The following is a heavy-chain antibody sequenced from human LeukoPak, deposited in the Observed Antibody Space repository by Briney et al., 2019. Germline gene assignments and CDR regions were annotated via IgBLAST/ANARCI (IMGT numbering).Heavy chain of an antibody. CDR2: IDYRGHT. D-gene: IGHD3-16*01. V-gene: IGHV4-39*01. Sequence: NPSETLSLTCTVSGASISSSSRADYFCWGWSRQAPGTGLDRIWSIDYRGHTYYHPSLKPRAPISVATPKNQFSLSLRSVTAADTAVYYCARPLYTSWDRFDPWGQGTLITVS. CDR1: GASISSSSRADYFC. CDR3: ARPLYTSWDRFDP. J-gene: IGHJ5*02.